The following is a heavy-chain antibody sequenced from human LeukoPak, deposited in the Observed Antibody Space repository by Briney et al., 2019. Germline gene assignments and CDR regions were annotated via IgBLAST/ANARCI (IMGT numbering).Heavy chain of an antibody. Sequence: PGGSLRLSCAASGFTFSSYAMSWVRQTPEKGLEWVSGISGSGGGTYYADSVKGRITISRDNSKNKLYLQMNSLRAEDTAVYYCASAAGPFDNWGQGTLVTVSS. CDR1: GFTFSSYA. CDR3: ASAAGPFDN. V-gene: IGHV3-23*01. CDR2: ISGSGGGT. D-gene: IGHD6-13*01. J-gene: IGHJ4*02.